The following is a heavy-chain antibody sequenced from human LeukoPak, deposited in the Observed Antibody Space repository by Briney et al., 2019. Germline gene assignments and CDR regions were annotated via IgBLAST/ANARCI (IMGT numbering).Heavy chain of an antibody. CDR1: GFTFSSYS. CDR2: ISSSSSTI. V-gene: IGHV3-48*04. J-gene: IGHJ4*02. CDR3: AREYSSSWPDY. D-gene: IGHD6-13*01. Sequence: GGSLRLSCAASGFTFSSYSMNWVRQAPGKGLEWVSYISSSSSTIYYADSVKGRFTISRDNAKNSLYLQMNSLRAEDTAVYYCAREYSSSWPDYWGRGTLVTVSS.